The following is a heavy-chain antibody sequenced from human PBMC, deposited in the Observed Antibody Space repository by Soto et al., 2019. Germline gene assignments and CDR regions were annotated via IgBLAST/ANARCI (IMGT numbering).Heavy chain of an antibody. D-gene: IGHD2-15*01. Sequence: SETLSLTCAVSGDSISSSRWWSWVRQPPGKGLEWIGEVFHTGSTNYNPSLKSRVTISVDKSKNQFSLKLSSVTAADTAVNYCARNMVDRANFFFYALHVWGQGTTVTVSS. CDR2: VFHTGST. CDR3: ARNMVDRANFFFYALHV. J-gene: IGHJ6*02. V-gene: IGHV4-4*02. CDR1: GDSISSSRW.